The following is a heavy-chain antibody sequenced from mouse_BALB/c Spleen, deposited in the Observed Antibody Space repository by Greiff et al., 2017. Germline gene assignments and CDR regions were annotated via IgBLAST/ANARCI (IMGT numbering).Heavy chain of an antibody. CDR1: GYTFTSYW. CDR2: INPSTGYT. CDR3: APTAPSFDV. V-gene: IGHV1-7*01. Sequence: QVQLQQSGAELAKPGASVKMSCKASGYTFTSYWMHWVKQRPGQGLEWIGYINPSTGYTEYNQKFKDKATLTADKSSSTAYMQLSSLTSEDSAVYYCAPTAPSFDVWGAGTTVTVSS. J-gene: IGHJ1*01. D-gene: IGHD1-2*01.